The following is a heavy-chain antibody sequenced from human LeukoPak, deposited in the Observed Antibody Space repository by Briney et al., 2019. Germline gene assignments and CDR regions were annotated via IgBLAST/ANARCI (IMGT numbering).Heavy chain of an antibody. V-gene: IGHV4-39*01. CDR3: ARLGRTYYDFWSGP. D-gene: IGHD3-3*01. CDR2: IYYRGST. CDR1: GGSISSSTYY. J-gene: IGHJ5*02. Sequence: SETLSLTCTVSGGSISSSTYYWGWIRQPPGKGLEWIGTIYYRGSTYYNPSLKSRVTISVDTSKNQFSPKLTSVTAAGTAVYYCARLGRTYYDFWSGPWGQGTLVTVSS.